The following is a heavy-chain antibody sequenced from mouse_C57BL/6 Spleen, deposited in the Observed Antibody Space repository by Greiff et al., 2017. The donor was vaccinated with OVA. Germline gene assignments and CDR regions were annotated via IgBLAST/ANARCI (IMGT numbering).Heavy chain of an antibody. CDR3: ARDLTGTFWYFDV. D-gene: IGHD4-1*01. CDR1: GFTFSDYG. J-gene: IGHJ1*03. CDR2: ISSGSSTI. V-gene: IGHV5-17*01. Sequence: EVKLVESGGGLVKPGGSLKLSCAASGFTFSDYGMHWVRQAPEKGLEWVAYISSGSSTIYYADTVKGRFTISRDNAKNTLFLQMTSLRSEDTAMYYCARDLTGTFWYFDVWGTGTTVTVSS.